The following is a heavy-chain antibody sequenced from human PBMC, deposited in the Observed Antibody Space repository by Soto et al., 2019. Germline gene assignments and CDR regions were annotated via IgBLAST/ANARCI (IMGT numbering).Heavy chain of an antibody. V-gene: IGHV1-69*08. CDR1: GGTFSSYT. Sequence: QVQLVQSGAEVKKPGSSVKVSCKASGGTFSSYTISWVRQAPGQGLEWMGRIIPILGVANYAQNFQGRVTINADKTTSTAYMELSSLRSEDTAVYYCAREISAGSGSYIAFDIWGQGTMVTVSS. CDR2: IIPILGVA. J-gene: IGHJ3*02. CDR3: AREISAGSGSYIAFDI. D-gene: IGHD3-10*01.